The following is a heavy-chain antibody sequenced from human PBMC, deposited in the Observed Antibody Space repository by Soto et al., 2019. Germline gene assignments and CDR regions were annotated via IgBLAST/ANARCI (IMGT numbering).Heavy chain of an antibody. CDR3: AKRPASIITFEY. V-gene: IGHV3-23*01. D-gene: IGHD2-2*01. J-gene: IGHJ4*02. Sequence: SGGSLSLSCAAFGFTFSNYAMSWVRQAPGKGLEWVSTISGNGGSTYYADSVKGRFTISRDNSKNMLFLQINSLRDDDSAAYYCAKRPASIITFEYWGQGTPVTVSS. CDR2: ISGNGGST. CDR1: GFTFSNYA.